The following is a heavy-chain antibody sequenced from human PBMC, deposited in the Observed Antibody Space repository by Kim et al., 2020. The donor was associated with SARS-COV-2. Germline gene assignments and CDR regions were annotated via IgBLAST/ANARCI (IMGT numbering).Heavy chain of an antibody. Sequence: GGSLRLSCAASGFTFSSYGMSWVRQAPGKGLERVSGITGNSSNKYYADAVKGRFTISRDNSKNTLYLQTNGLRDEDTAVYYCAKGVASGGSYFDSCRQG. J-gene: IGHJ4*02. CDR1: GFTFSSYG. D-gene: IGHD2-15*01. CDR2: ITGNSSNK. CDR3: AKGVASGGSYFDS. V-gene: IGHV3-23*01.